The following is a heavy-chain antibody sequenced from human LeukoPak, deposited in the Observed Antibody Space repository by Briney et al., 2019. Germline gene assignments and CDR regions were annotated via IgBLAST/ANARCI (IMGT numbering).Heavy chain of an antibody. D-gene: IGHD4-23*01. CDR1: GFTFSDYG. V-gene: IGHV3-21*01. CDR3: ARDRKRDYGGKRGAFDI. CDR2: ISSSSSYI. Sequence: GGSLRLSCAASGFTFSDYGMSWVRQAPGKGLEWVSSISSSSSYIYYADSVKGRFTISRDNAKNSLYLQMNSLRAEDTAVYYCARDRKRDYGGKRGAFDIWGQGTMVTVSS. J-gene: IGHJ3*02.